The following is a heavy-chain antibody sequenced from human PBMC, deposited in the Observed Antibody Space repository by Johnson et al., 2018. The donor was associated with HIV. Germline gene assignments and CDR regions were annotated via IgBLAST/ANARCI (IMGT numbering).Heavy chain of an antibody. V-gene: IGHV3-30*02. CDR1: GFTFSSYG. J-gene: IGHJ3*02. D-gene: IGHD6-6*01. CDR2: IRYDGSKK. Sequence: QVQLVESGGGVVQPGRSLRLSCAASGFTFSSYGMHWVRQAPGKGLEWVALIRYDGSKKYYADSVKGRFTISRDNSKNTLYLQMNSLRAEDTAVYYCARGGQLVAFDIWGQGTMVTVSS. CDR3: ARGGQLVAFDI.